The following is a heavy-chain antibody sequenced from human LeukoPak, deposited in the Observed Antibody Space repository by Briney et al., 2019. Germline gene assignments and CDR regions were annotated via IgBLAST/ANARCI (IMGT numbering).Heavy chain of an antibody. V-gene: IGHV3-7*01. J-gene: IGHJ4*02. CDR3: VRDSLVGYGHRYFDC. Sequence: GGSLRLSCVASGFTFSSHWMSWVRQAPGKGLEWVANIKQDGSEKKYVDSVKGRLTISRDNAKNSLYLQMNSLRVKDTAVYYCVRDSLVGYGHRYFDCWGQGTLVTVSS. CDR1: GFTFSSHW. D-gene: IGHD5-18*01. CDR2: IKQDGSEK.